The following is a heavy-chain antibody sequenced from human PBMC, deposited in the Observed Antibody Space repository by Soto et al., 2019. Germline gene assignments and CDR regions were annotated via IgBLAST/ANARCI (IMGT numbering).Heavy chain of an antibody. CDR2: IWYDGSNT. V-gene: IGHV3-33*01. J-gene: IGHJ3*02. CDR3: ARSSFDWFAFDI. Sequence: QVQLVESGGGVVQPGRSLRLSCASSGFTLGRFGMHWVRQAPGKGLEWVAVIWYDGSNTYYADSVKGRFTVSRDNPKXXXXXXXDXXXAEDTAVYYCARSSFDWFAFDIWGPGTMVTVSA. CDR1: GFTLGRFG. D-gene: IGHD3-9*01.